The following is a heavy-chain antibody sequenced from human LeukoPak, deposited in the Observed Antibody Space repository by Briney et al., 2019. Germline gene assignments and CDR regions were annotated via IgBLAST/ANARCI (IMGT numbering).Heavy chain of an antibody. CDR1: GDSMSSIDW. CDR2: IHHTGST. CDR3: AANGYYTIEY. Sequence: SETLSLTCAVSGDSMSSIDWWSWVRQPPGKGLEWIGEIHHTGSTNYNPSLKSRVTISVDKSKNQFSLNFNSMSAADSAVYYCAANGYYTIEYWGQGTLVTVSP. D-gene: IGHD1-26*01. V-gene: IGHV4-4*02. J-gene: IGHJ4*02.